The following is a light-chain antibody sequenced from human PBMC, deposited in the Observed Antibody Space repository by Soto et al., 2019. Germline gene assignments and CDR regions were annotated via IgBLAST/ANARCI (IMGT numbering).Light chain of an antibody. CDR1: QSVTNNY. CDR2: GSS. CDR3: QQYGSSPPYT. V-gene: IGKV3-20*01. Sequence: EVVLTQSPGTLSLSPGERATLSCRASQSVTNNYFARYQQKPGQAPRLLIFGSSDRATGIPDRFSGSGSGTDFTLTIITLEPEDSAVYYCQQYGSSPPYTFGLGTKLEIK. J-gene: IGKJ2*01.